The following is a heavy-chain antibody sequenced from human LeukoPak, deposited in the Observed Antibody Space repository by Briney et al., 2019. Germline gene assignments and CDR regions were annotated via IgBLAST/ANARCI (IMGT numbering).Heavy chain of an antibody. Sequence: GGSLRLSCAASGFTFSNYCMSWVRQAPGKGLEWVANIKQDGSEKYYVDSVKGRFTISRDNAKNSLYLQMNSLRVEDTAVYYCARDTPEMATNRLGYFYPWGQGTLVTVSS. V-gene: IGHV3-7*01. D-gene: IGHD5-24*01. CDR1: GFTFSNYC. CDR2: IKQDGSEK. CDR3: ARDTPEMATNRLGYFYP. J-gene: IGHJ5*02.